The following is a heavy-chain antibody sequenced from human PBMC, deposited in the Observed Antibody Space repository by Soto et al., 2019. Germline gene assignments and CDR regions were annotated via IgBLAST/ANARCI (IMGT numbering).Heavy chain of an antibody. CDR2: IYYSGST. D-gene: IGHD3-9*01. J-gene: IGHJ6*02. CDR1: GGSISSGDYY. V-gene: IGHV4-30-4*01. Sequence: SETLSLTCTVSGGSISSGDYYWSWIRQPPGKGLEWIGYIYYSGSTYYNPSLKSRVTISVDTSKNQFSLKLSSVTAADTAVYYCARDFGKGDKYYDILTGMDVWGQGTTVTVSS. CDR3: ARDFGKGDKYYDILTGMDV.